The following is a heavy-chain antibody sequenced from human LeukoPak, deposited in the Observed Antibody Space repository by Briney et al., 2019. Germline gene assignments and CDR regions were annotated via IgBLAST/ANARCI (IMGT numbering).Heavy chain of an antibody. V-gene: IGHV3-23*01. CDR2: ISGSDSST. CDR1: GFTFSSYA. J-gene: IGHJ6*02. CDR3: ASARYYYYGMDV. Sequence: PGGSLRLSCEASGFTFSSYAMSWVRQAPGKGLEWVSAISGSDSSTYYADSVKGRFTISRDNSKNTLYLQMNSLRAEDTAVYYCASARYYYYGMDVWGQGTTVTVSS.